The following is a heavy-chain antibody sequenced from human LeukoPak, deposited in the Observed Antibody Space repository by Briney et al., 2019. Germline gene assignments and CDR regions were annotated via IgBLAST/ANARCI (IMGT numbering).Heavy chain of an antibody. CDR2: IYSGGST. V-gene: IGHV3-66*02. Sequence: GGSLRLSCAASGFTVSSNYMSWVRQAPGKGLEWVSVIYSGGSTYYADSVKGRFTISRDNSKNTLYLQMNSLRAEDTAVYYCARENCSSTSCSVDYWGQGTLVTVSS. CDR3: ARENCSSTSCSVDY. CDR1: GFTVSSNY. J-gene: IGHJ4*02. D-gene: IGHD2-2*01.